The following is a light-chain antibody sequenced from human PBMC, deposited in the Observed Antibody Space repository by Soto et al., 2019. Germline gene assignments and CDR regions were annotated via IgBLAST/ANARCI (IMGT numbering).Light chain of an antibody. J-gene: IGKJ2*01. CDR1: QSVSSSY. V-gene: IGKV3-20*01. CDR3: QQYGSSPLMYT. Sequence: EIVLTQSQRTLSLSPGERASLSCRASQSVSSSYLAWYQQKPGQAPRLLIYGASSRATGIPDRFSGSGSGTDFTVTISRLEPEDFAVYYCQQYGSSPLMYTFGQGTKLEIK. CDR2: GAS.